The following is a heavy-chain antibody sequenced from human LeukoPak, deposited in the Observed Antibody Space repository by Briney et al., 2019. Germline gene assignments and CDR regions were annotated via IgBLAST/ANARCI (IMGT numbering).Heavy chain of an antibody. V-gene: IGHV4-61*02. CDR3: ARVVGATYVNWFDP. J-gene: IGHJ5*02. Sequence: SETLSLTCTVSGGSISSGSYYWSWIRQPAEKGLEWIGRIYISGSTNYNPSLKSRVTISVDTSKNQFSLKLSSVTAADTAMYYCARVVGATYVNWFDPWGQGTLVTVSS. CDR2: IYISGST. D-gene: IGHD1-26*01. CDR1: GGSISSGSYY.